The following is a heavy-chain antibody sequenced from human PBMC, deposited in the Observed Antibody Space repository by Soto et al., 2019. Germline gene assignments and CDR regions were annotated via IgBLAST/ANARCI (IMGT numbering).Heavy chain of an antibody. J-gene: IGHJ4*02. CDR2: INSRGGST. CDR3: AKDRSSTSRYAFAY. D-gene: IGHD2-2*01. Sequence: GSLRLSCGASGFTFSSYAMSWVRQAPGKGLEWVSAINSRGGSTYYADSVKGRFTISRDSSKNTLYLQMNSLRAEDTVVYYCAKDRSSTSRYAFAYWGQGTLVTVS. V-gene: IGHV3-23*01. CDR1: GFTFSSYA.